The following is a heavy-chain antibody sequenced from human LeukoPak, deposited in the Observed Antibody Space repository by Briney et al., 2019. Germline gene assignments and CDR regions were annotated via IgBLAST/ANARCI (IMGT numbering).Heavy chain of an antibody. CDR3: ARVRDYGSGSYID. Sequence: SETLSLTCTVSGGXISSYYWSWIRQPAGKGLEWIGRIYTSGSTNYNPSLKSRVTMSVDASKNQFSLKLSSVTAADTAVYYCARVRDYGSGSYIDWGQGTLVTVSS. V-gene: IGHV4-4*07. D-gene: IGHD3-10*01. J-gene: IGHJ4*02. CDR2: IYTSGST. CDR1: GGXISSYY.